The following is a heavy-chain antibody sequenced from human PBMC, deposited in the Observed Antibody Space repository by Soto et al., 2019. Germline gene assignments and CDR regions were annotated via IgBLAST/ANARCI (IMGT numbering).Heavy chain of an antibody. CDR2: INSDGSST. V-gene: IGHV3-74*01. CDR3: ARGAYSSSWYVYYYYYYGMDV. J-gene: IGHJ6*02. D-gene: IGHD6-13*01. CDR1: GFTFSSYW. Sequence: GGSLRLSCAASGFTFSSYWMHWVRQAPGKGLVWVSRINSDGSSTSYADSVKGRFTISRDNAKNTLYLQMNSLRAEDTAVYYCARGAYSSSWYVYYYYYYGMDVWGQGTTVTVSS.